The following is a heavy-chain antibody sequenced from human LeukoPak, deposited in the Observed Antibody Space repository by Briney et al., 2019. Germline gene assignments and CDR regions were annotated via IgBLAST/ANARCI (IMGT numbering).Heavy chain of an antibody. Sequence: LQTLSLTCTVSGASFSTGDQYWNWIRQSPGKGLEWIGSIHPSGMLYNNPSLESRVTISIDTSNNQFSLHLNSVTAADTAVYFCSRGLDSRKLGYWGQGTLVTVSS. V-gene: IGHV4-31*03. D-gene: IGHD3-22*01. CDR1: GASFSTGDQY. J-gene: IGHJ4*02. CDR3: SRGLDSRKLGY. CDR2: IHPSGML.